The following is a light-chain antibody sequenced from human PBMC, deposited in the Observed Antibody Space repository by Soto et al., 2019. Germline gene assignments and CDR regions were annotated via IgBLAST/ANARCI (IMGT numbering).Light chain of an antibody. Sequence: IQMTQSPSSLSAAVGDRVTITCRASQSITTYLNWYQQKPGKAPNLLIYTTSNLESGVPSRFSGSGSGTDFTLTINSLQPEDFATYFCQQSYSRPRTLGQGTKVNIK. J-gene: IGKJ1*01. CDR3: QQSYSRPRT. CDR1: QSITTY. V-gene: IGKV1-39*01. CDR2: TTS.